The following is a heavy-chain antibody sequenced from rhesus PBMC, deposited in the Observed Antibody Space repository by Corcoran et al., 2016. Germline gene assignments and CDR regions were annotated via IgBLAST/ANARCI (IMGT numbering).Heavy chain of an antibody. V-gene: IGHV4-173*01. CDR2: IFGGAGNT. CDR1: GDSISNNH. Sequence: QLQLQESGPGLVKPSETLSLTCAVSGDSISNNHWVWIRQPPGKGLEWIGRIFGGAGNTDYNPSRRSGVTIATDTSQNQFSLKVNSVIAADTAVYYCARGCSYRGCPLVHIDYWGQGVLVTVSS. CDR3: ARGCSYRGCPLVHIDY. J-gene: IGHJ4*01. D-gene: IGHD2-33*01.